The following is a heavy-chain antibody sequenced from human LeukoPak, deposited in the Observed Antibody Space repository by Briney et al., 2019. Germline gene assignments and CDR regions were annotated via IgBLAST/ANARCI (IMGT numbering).Heavy chain of an antibody. CDR3: ARSIWSGYYFDY. CDR2: INHSGST. V-gene: IGHV4-34*01. J-gene: IGHJ4*02. CDR1: GGSFSGYY. D-gene: IGHD3-3*01. Sequence: PSETLSLTCAVYGGSFSGYYWSWIRQPPGKGLEWIGEINHSGSTNYNPSLKSRVTISVDTSKNQFSLKLSSVTAADTAAYYCARSIWSGYYFDYWGQGTLVTVSS.